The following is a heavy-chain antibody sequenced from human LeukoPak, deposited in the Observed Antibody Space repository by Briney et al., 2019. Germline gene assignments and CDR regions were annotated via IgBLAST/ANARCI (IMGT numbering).Heavy chain of an antibody. Sequence: PGGSLRLSCAASGFTSSTYGMHWVRQAPGKGLDWVAFIRFDGGEGYYADSVKDRFTVSRDNSKNTLYLQMNSLRAEDTAVYYCAKVGYGWYEVDYWGQGTLVTVSS. D-gene: IGHD6-19*01. J-gene: IGHJ4*02. CDR2: IRFDGGEG. V-gene: IGHV3-30*02. CDR1: GFTSSTYG. CDR3: AKVGYGWYEVDY.